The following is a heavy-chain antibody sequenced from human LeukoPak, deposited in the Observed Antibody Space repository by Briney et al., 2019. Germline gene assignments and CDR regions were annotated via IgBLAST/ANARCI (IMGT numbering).Heavy chain of an antibody. J-gene: IGHJ4*02. CDR1: GFTIGDYA. CDR2: IRSKAYGGTT. CDR3: TRDPYYDSSGYYPDY. Sequence: GGSLRLSCTASGFTIGDYAMSWFRQAPGKGLEWVGFIRSKAYGGTTEYAASVKGRFTISRDDSKSIAYLQMNSLKTEDTAVYYCTRDPYYDSSGYYPDYWGQGTLVTVSS. D-gene: IGHD3-22*01. V-gene: IGHV3-49*03.